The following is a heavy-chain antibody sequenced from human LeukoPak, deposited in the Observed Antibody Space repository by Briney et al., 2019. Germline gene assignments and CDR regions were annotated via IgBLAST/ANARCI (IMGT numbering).Heavy chain of an antibody. V-gene: IGHV1-69*05. Sequence: SVKVSCKASGGTFSSYAISWVRQAPGQGLERMGGIIPIFGTANYAQKFQGRVTITTDESTSTAYMELSSLRSEDTAVYYCARTDIVVVVAARMDAFDIWGQGTMVTVSS. CDR2: IIPIFGTA. CDR3: ARTDIVVVVAARMDAFDI. CDR1: GGTFSSYA. D-gene: IGHD2-15*01. J-gene: IGHJ3*02.